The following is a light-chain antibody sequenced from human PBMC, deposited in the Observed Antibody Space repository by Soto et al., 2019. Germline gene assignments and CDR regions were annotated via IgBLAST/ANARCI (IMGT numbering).Light chain of an antibody. J-gene: IGLJ3*02. CDR3: ATWDDRLTAWV. CDR1: NSNIGSNA. V-gene: IGLV1-36*01. Sequence: QLVLTQSPSVSGAPRQSVNISCSGNNSNIGSNAVHRYQQLPGKAPKLLMYYNDMLPSGVSDRFSGSKSGTSASLAISGLQSEDEGDYYCATWDDRLTAWVFGGGTKVTVL. CDR2: YND.